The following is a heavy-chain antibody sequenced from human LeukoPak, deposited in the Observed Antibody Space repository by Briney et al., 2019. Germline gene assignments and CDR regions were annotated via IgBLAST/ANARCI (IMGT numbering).Heavy chain of an antibody. CDR1: GGSFRGYY. CDR2: ISHCRST. D-gene: IGHD5-18*01. CDR3: ARDLYSYGTIDI. Sequence: PSETLSLTCAVSGGSFRGYYCSWIRQPPGQGLEWMGEISHCRSTNYYPSIKSPVTLSVDTSKNQFSLKLSSVTAADTAVYYCARDLYSYGTIDISGQGTMVTVSS. V-gene: IGHV4-34*01. J-gene: IGHJ3*02.